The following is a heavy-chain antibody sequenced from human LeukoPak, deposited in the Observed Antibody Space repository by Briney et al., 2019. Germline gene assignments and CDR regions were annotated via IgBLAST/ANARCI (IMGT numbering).Heavy chain of an antibody. CDR3: ARGPPGGSDAFDI. J-gene: IGHJ3*02. CDR2: INHSGST. CDR1: GGSFSGYY. D-gene: IGHD2-15*01. V-gene: IGHV4-34*01. Sequence: SETLSLTCAVYGGSFSGYYWSWIRQPPGKGLEWIGEINHSGSTNYNPSLKSRVTISVDTSKNPFSLKLSSVTAADTAVYYCARGPPGGSDAFDIWGQGTMVTVSS.